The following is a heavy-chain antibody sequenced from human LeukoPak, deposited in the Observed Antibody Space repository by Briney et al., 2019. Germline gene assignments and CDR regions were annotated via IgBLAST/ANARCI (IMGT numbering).Heavy chain of an antibody. D-gene: IGHD3-22*01. CDR2: LSRDGGST. CDR3: AKESQYYYDSSGLLYNWFDP. J-gene: IGHJ5*02. V-gene: IGHV3-43*02. Sequence: GGSLRLSCAASGFTFDDYAIHWVRQAPGKGLEWVSLLSRDGGSTYYADSVKGRFTISRDNSKNSLYLQMNSLRTEDTALYYCAKESQYYYDSSGLLYNWFDPWGQGTLVTVSS. CDR1: GFTFDDYA.